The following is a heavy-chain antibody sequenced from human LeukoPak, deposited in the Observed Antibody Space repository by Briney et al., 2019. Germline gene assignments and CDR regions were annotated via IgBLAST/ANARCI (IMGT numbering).Heavy chain of an antibody. CDR1: GFTFNSHG. CDR2: ISGSGGST. D-gene: IGHD4-23*01. J-gene: IGHJ5*02. CDR3: ANATDCGGNSGGRGWFDP. Sequence: PGGTLRLSCAPSGFTFNSHGMSWVRQAPGNGLEWVSAISGSGGSTYYADSVKGRFTISRDNSKYTLYLQMTRLRGAVTAVYSCANATDCGGNSGGRGWFDPWGQGTLVTVSS. V-gene: IGHV3-23*01.